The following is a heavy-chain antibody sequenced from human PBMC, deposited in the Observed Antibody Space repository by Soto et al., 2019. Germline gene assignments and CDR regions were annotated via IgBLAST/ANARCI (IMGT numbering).Heavy chain of an antibody. V-gene: IGHV4-61*01. CDR2: IYYSGST. CDR3: AGEGGFMVRGVILYGGAFDV. J-gene: IGHJ3*01. CDR1: GGSVSSGSYY. Sequence: QVQLQESGPGLVKPSETLSLTCTVSGGSVSSGSYYWSWIRQPSGKGPEGIGYIYYSGSTNYNPSLKSRVTISVDTSTNRLARKMSSLTGAETAVYYCAGEGGFMVRGVILYGGAFDVWGQGTMVTVSS. D-gene: IGHD3-10*01.